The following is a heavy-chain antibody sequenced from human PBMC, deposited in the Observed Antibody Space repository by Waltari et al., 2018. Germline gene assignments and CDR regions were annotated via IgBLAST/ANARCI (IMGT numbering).Heavy chain of an antibody. V-gene: IGHV4-39*01. Sequence: QESGPGLLKPSETLSLTCAVSGGSVTDTSYFWGWIRQAPGQGLEWLGNIYYDGNTNYNPSLKSRVSISVDTSQKQFSLKLTSVTATDTAVYYCARQGLYCRSSNCVGLDFSHWGQGTLVAVS. CDR2: IYYDGNT. CDR3: ARQGLYCRSSNCVGLDFSH. J-gene: IGHJ4*02. CDR1: GGSVTDTSYF. D-gene: IGHD2-2*01.